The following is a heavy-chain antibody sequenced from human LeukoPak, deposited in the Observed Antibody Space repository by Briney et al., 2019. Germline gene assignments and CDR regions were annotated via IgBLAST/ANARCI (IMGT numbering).Heavy chain of an antibody. CDR2: IIPIFGTA. Sequence: SVKVSCKASGGTFSSYAISWVRQAPGQGLEWMGGIIPIFGTANYAQKFQGRVTITADESTSTAYMELSSLRSEDTAVYYCAREGAYYDILTGAYKDYWGQGTLVTVSS. V-gene: IGHV1-69*13. CDR3: AREGAYYDILTGAYKDY. J-gene: IGHJ4*02. CDR1: GGTFSSYA. D-gene: IGHD3-9*01.